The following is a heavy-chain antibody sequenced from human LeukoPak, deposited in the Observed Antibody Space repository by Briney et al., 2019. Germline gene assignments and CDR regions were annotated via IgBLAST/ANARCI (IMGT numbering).Heavy chain of an antibody. Sequence: ASVKVSCKASGYTFTSYDINWVRQATGQGLEWMGWMNPNSGNTGYAQKFQGRVTMTRNTSITTAYMKLSSLRSEDTAVYYCAAGRYSYDSSGYYPHTNDAFDIWGRGTMVTVSS. J-gene: IGHJ3*02. D-gene: IGHD3-22*01. CDR3: AAGRYSYDSSGYYPHTNDAFDI. CDR1: GYTFTSYD. CDR2: MNPNSGNT. V-gene: IGHV1-8*01.